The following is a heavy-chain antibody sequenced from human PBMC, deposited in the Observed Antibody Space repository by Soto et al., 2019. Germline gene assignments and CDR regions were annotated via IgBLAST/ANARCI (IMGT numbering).Heavy chain of an antibody. D-gene: IGHD2-8*01. CDR3: ARGHSTDCSNGVCSFFYNHEMDV. V-gene: IGHV1-2*04. CDR1: GYSFTDYH. J-gene: IGHJ6*04. Sequence: ASVKVSCKASGYSFTDYHIHWVRQAPGQGLEWLGRINPKSGCTSTAQKFQGWVTMTRDRSISTVYMELTRLRSDDTAVYFCARGHSTDCSNGVCSFFYNHEMDVWGKVTTVTVAS. CDR2: INPKSGCT.